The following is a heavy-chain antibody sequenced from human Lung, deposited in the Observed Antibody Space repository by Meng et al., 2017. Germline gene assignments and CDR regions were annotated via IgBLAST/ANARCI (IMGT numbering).Heavy chain of an antibody. CDR2: INHSGRT. J-gene: IGHJ4*02. CDR3: ARGPTTMAHDFDY. Sequence: VRVQQSVDAMVKPPLSLSCSCVLSVRSFSDYDGDWIRQPPGKGLEWIGEINHSGRTNYNLSLESRATISVDTSQNNLSLKLSSVTAADSAVYYCARGPTTMAHDFDYWGQGTLVTVSS. V-gene: IGHV4-34*01. D-gene: IGHD4-11*01. CDR1: VRSFSDYD.